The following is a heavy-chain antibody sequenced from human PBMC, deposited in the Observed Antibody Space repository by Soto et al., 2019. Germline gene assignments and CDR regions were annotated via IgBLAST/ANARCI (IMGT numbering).Heavy chain of an antibody. CDR1: GGSISTVDYW. CDR2: IYDGGRT. J-gene: IGHJ4*02. CDR3: ASGPSGGKVDS. V-gene: IGHV4-30-4*01. Sequence: QVQLQESGPGLVKPSQTLSLTCTVSGGSISTVDYWWSWIRQSPDMGLEWIGHIYDGGRTYNNPSLEHRSTLSVDTSKSQLSLTLRSVSAPDTAGYYCASGPSGGKVDSWGQGTLVTVSS. D-gene: IGHD3-16*01.